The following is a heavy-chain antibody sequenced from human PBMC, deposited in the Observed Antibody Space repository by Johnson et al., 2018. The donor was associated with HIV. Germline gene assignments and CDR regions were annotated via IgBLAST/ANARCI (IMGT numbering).Heavy chain of an antibody. Sequence: VQLVESGGGLVQPGRSLRLSCAASGFTFSSYAMHWVRQAPGKGLEWVAVISYDGSNKYYADSVKGRFTISRDNSKNTLYLQMNSLRAEDTAVYYCAKDKDAFDIWGQGTMVTVSS. J-gene: IGHJ3*02. V-gene: IGHV3-30-3*01. CDR3: AKDKDAFDI. CDR2: ISYDGSNK. CDR1: GFTFSSYA.